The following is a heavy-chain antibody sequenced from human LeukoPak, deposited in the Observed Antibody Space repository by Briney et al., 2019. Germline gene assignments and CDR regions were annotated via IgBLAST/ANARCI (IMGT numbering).Heavy chain of an antibody. D-gene: IGHD1-26*01. J-gene: IGHJ4*02. CDR3: VKDLRVGATFDY. CDR1: GFTVSSNY. V-gene: IGHV3-64D*06. Sequence: PGGSLRLSCAASGFTVSSNYMSWVRQAPGKGLEYVSTINNNGGSTYCADSVKGRFTISRDNSENTLYLQLSSLRTEDTAVYYCVKDLRVGATFDYWGQGTLVTVSS. CDR2: INNNGGST.